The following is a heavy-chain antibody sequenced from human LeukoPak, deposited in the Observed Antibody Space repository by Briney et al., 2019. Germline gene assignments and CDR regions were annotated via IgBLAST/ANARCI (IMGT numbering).Heavy chain of an antibody. CDR3: ARDNSVEDTAWWFDP. J-gene: IGHJ5*02. V-gene: IGHV1-8*02. D-gene: IGHD4-23*01. CDR1: GYTFTSYD. CDR2: MNPNSLNT. Sequence: ASVKVSCKASGYTFTSYDINWVRQAPGQGLEWMGWMNPNSLNTGYAQRFQGRITLTRNTSIGTAYMELSSLRSEDTAVYYCARDNSVEDTAWWFDPWGQGTLVTVSS.